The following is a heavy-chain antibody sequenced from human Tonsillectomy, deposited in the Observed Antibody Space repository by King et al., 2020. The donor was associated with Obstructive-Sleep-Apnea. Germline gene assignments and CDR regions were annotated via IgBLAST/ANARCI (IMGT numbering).Heavy chain of an antibody. Sequence: VQLQESGPGLVKPSQTLSLTCTVSGGSISSGGYYWSWIRQHQGKGLEWIGYIYYSGSTYYNPSLKSRVTISVDTSKNQFSLKLSSVTAADTAVYYCARDEGWCSSTSCHFAHIFDYWGQGTLVTVSS. CDR1: GGSISSGGYY. J-gene: IGHJ4*02. D-gene: IGHD2-2*01. CDR3: ARDEGWCSSTSCHFAHIFDY. CDR2: IYYSGST. V-gene: IGHV4-31*03.